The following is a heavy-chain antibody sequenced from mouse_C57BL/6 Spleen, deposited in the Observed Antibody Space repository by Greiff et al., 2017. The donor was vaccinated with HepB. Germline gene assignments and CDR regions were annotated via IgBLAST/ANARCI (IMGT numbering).Heavy chain of an antibody. Sequence: EVQVVESGGGLVQPGGSLSLSCAASGFTFTDYYMSWVRQPPGKALEWLGFIRNKANGYTTEYSASVKGRFTISRDNSQSILYLQMNALRAEDSATYYCARSLTTVVDWYFDVWGTGTTVTVSS. CDR1: GFTFTDYY. D-gene: IGHD1-1*01. CDR3: ARSLTTVVDWYFDV. J-gene: IGHJ1*03. CDR2: IRNKANGYTT. V-gene: IGHV7-3*01.